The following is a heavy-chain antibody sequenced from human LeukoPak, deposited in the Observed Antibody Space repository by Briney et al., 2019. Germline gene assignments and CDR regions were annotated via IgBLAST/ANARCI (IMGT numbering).Heavy chain of an antibody. D-gene: IGHD3-22*01. V-gene: IGHV3-15*07. CDR2: IRSNSDGGAI. CDR3: ATDFYDST. CDR1: GFTFSNAW. Sequence: GGSLRLSCATSGFTFSNAWMNWVRQAPGKGLEWVGRIRSNSDGGAIDYAAPVKGRFTLSRDDSKTTLYLQMNSLQTEDTAVYYCATDFYDSTWGQGTLVTVSS. J-gene: IGHJ5*02.